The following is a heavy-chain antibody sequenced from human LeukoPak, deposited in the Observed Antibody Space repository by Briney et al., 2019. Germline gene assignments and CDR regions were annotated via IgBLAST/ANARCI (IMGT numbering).Heavy chain of an antibody. CDR3: AKGVRISTFGVNCAMDV. CDR2: INWSSGTI. CDR1: GFTFDDYA. J-gene: IGHJ6*02. V-gene: IGHV3-9*01. D-gene: IGHD3-3*01. Sequence: GGSLRLSCAASGFTFDDYAMYWVRQAPGKGLEWVSGINWSSGTIGYADSVKGRFTISRDNAKNSLYLQTNSLRAEDTALYYCAKGVRISTFGVNCAMDVWGQGTTVTVSS.